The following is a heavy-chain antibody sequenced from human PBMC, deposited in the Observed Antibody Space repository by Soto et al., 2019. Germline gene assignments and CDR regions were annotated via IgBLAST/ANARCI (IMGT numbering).Heavy chain of an antibody. V-gene: IGHV4-59*08. CDR2: IYYSGST. J-gene: IGHJ4*02. Sequence: QVQLQESGPGLVKPSETLSLTCTVSGGSISSYYWSWIRQPPGKGLEWIGYIYYSGSTNYTPSLKRRVTISVDTSKNQFSLKLSSVTAADTAVYYCARQKSSSRTFDYWGQGTLVTVSS. D-gene: IGHD6-13*01. CDR1: GGSISSYY. CDR3: ARQKSSSRTFDY.